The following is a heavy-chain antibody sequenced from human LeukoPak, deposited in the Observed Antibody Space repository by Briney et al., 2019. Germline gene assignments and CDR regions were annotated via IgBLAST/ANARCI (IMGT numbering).Heavy chain of an antibody. V-gene: IGHV4-59*11. J-gene: IGHJ4*02. CDR2: IYNRGTI. D-gene: IGHD6-19*01. Sequence: SETLSLTCTVSGGSISSHFWSWMRQPPGKGLEWIGNIYNRGTINYNPSLNSRVTMSVDTSKNQLSLQLTSVTAADTAVYYCTKATQWLAFDYWGRGTLVTVSS. CDR1: GGSISSHF. CDR3: TKATQWLAFDY.